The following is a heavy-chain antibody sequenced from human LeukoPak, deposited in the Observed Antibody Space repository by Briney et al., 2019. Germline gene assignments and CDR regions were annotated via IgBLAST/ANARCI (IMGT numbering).Heavy chain of an antibody. D-gene: IGHD2-2*02. CDR2: ISAYNGNT. CDR1: GYTFTSYG. V-gene: IGHV1-18*01. CDR3: ARDGQYQLLYGVYNWFDP. Sequence: GASVKVSCKASGYTFTSYGISWVRQAPGQGLEWMGWISAYNGNTNYAQKLQGRVTMTTDTSTSTAYMELRSLRSDDTAVYYCARDGQYQLLYGVYNWFDPWGQGTLVTVSS. J-gene: IGHJ5*02.